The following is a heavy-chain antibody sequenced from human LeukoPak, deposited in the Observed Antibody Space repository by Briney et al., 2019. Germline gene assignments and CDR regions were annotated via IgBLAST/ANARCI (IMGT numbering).Heavy chain of an antibody. D-gene: IGHD2-15*01. CDR2: IWSDGSKE. V-gene: IGHV3-33*08. Sequence: LIHSGGGVVHPGRSLRLSCPASGFTFSSSGMHWVRQAPGRGLEWVAVIWSDGSKEYYADSVMGRFSISRDNSRNTVYVQMNSLRVEDTAIYYCARVFCTGGSCYGPFDYWGQGTLVTVSS. CDR3: ARVFCTGGSCYGPFDY. CDR1: GFTFSSSG. J-gene: IGHJ4*02.